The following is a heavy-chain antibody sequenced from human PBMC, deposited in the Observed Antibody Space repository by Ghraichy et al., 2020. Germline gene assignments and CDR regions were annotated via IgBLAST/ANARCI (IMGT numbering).Heavy chain of an antibody. V-gene: IGHV3-48*03. Sequence: GGSLRLSCEASGFPFINFDMNWVRQAPGKGLELVSYISSGGYSTYYADSVKGRFTISRDNAKNSLYLQMSNLRGDDTAIYYCARDPTPNWNDGQWGQGTLVTVSS. D-gene: IGHD1-1*01. CDR3: ARDPTPNWNDGQ. CDR2: ISSGGYST. J-gene: IGHJ4*02. CDR1: GFPFINFD.